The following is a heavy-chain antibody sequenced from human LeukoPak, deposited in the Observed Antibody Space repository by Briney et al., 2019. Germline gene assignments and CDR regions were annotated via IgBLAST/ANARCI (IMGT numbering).Heavy chain of an antibody. D-gene: IGHD3-22*01. V-gene: IGHV3-11*06. J-gene: IGHJ4*02. CDR2: IRSSSSYT. Sequence: PGGSLRLSCAASGFTFSEYYMSWIRQPPGKGLEWVSYIRSSSSYTNYADSVKGRFTISRDNAKNSLYLQMNSLRAEDTAVYYCARGYYDNSGYYFPFDFWGQGTLVTVSS. CDR1: GFTFSEYY. CDR3: ARGYYDNSGYYFPFDF.